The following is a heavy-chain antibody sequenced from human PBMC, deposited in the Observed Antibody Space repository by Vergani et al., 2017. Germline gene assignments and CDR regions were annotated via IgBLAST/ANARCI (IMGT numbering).Heavy chain of an antibody. D-gene: IGHD6-13*01. CDR2: IYTSWST. Sequence: QVQLQESGPGLVTPSQTLALPCTVSGGPISSGSYYWSWIRQPAGTGLEWIGRIYTSWSTNYNPALKSRVTISVDPSKNQFSLKLSSVTAAATTVYYCARDSEAGYSRYDYYGMDVWGQGTTVTVSS. V-gene: IGHV4-61*02. CDR1: GGPISSGSYY. CDR3: ARDSEAGYSRYDYYGMDV. J-gene: IGHJ6*02.